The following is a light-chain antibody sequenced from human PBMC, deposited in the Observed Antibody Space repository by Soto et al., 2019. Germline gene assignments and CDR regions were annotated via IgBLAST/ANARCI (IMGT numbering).Light chain of an antibody. J-gene: IGLJ2*01. Sequence: QSVLTQPPSASGSPGQSVTISCTGTSSDVGGYNYVSWYQQHPGNAPKLMIYDVSKRPSGVHDRFSGSKSANTASLTVSGLQAEDEADYYCSSYAGSNNFVVFGGGTKLTVL. CDR1: SSDVGGYNY. CDR3: SSYAGSNNFVV. V-gene: IGLV2-8*01. CDR2: DVS.